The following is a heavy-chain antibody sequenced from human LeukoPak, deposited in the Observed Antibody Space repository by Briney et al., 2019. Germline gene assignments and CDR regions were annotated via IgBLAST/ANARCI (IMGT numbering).Heavy chain of an antibody. CDR2: IKQDGNEK. CDR3: AKKDSSGYYYYYYYMDV. V-gene: IGHV3-7*03. D-gene: IGHD3-22*01. Sequence: GGSLRLSCAASGFRFSTYWMSWVRQAPGKGLEWVANIKQDGNEKYYVDSVKGRFTISRDNAKNSLDLQMNSLRAEDTAVYYCAKKDSSGYYYYYYYMDVWGKGTTVTISS. J-gene: IGHJ6*03. CDR1: GFRFSTYW.